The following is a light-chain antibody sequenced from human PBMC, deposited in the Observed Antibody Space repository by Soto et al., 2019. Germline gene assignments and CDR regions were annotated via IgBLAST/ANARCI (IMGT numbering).Light chain of an antibody. CDR1: RSNIGAGYD. CDR2: DTN. CDR3: QSYDPSLDGVV. V-gene: IGLV1-40*01. Sequence: QSVLTQPSSVSGAPGQRVTISCTGSRSNIGAGYDVQWYQQLPGTAPKLLIYDTNKRPSGVSYRCSASKSGTSSASLAITGLQAEDEADYYCQSYDPSLDGVVFGGGTKLTVL. J-gene: IGLJ2*01.